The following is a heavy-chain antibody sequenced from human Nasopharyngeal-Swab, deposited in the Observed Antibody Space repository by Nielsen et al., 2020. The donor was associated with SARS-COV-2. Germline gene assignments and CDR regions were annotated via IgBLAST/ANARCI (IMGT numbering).Heavy chain of an antibody. CDR2: ISSSGSTI. CDR1: GFTFSNYY. CDR3: ARGRGYSGYVYGMDV. Sequence: GESLKLSCAASGFTFSNYYMSWIRQAPGKGLEWVSYISSSGSTIYYADSVKGRFTISRDNAKNSLYPQMNSLRAEDTAVYYCARGRGYSGYVYGMDVWGQGTTVTVSS. J-gene: IGHJ6*02. D-gene: IGHD5-12*01. V-gene: IGHV3-11*04.